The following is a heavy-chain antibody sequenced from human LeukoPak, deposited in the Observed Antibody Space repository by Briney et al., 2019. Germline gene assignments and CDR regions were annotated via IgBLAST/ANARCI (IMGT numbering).Heavy chain of an antibody. D-gene: IGHD1-20*01. CDR2: LRPVFGPI. V-gene: IGHV1-69*05. CDR1: GVTFSSYA. J-gene: IGHJ6*03. CDR3: ATNPMTGYHLGDHFYFYMAV. Sequence: GASVKVSCKASGVTFSSYAISWVRHAPGQGLEWIGGLRPVFGPINSAQKFQDRVTLTKDDSTTTAYMELRSLRSEDTAVYYCATNPMTGYHLGDHFYFYMAVWGKGTTVTVS.